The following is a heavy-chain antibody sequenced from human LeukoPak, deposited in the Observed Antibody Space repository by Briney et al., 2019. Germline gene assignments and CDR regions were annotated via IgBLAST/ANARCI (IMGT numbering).Heavy chain of an antibody. D-gene: IGHD3-22*01. CDR3: ARDQYRGITMISEVV. V-gene: IGHV4-39*07. J-gene: IGHJ3*01. CDR1: GGSISSSSYH. Sequence: SETLSLTCTVSGGSISSSSYHWGWIRQPPGKGLEWIGSIYYSGSTYYNPSLKSRVTISVDTSKNQFSLKLSSVTAADTAVYYCARDQYRGITMISEVVWGQGTMVTVSS. CDR2: IYYSGST.